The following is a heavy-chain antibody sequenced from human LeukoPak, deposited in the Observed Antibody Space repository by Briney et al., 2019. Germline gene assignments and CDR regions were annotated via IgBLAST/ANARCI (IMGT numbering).Heavy chain of an antibody. CDR1: GYTFTGYY. Sequence: GASAKVSCKASGYTFTGYYMHWVRQAPGQGLEWMGWINPDSGGTNYAQKLQGRVTMTTDTSTSTAYMELRSLRSDDTAVYYCARDEARYSSGYYPNWFDPWGQGTLVTVSS. CDR2: INPDSGGT. V-gene: IGHV1-2*02. D-gene: IGHD3-22*01. J-gene: IGHJ5*02. CDR3: ARDEARYSSGYYPNWFDP.